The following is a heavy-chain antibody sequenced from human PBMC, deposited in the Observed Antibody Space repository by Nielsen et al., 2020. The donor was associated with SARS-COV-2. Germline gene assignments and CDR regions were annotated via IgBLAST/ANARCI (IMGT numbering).Heavy chain of an antibody. CDR1: GFTFSDYY. D-gene: IGHD5-12*01. CDR3: ARNGHGGYDWSPRYFDL. V-gene: IGHV3-11*01. Sequence: GESLKISCAASGFTFSDYYMSWVRQSPGRGLEWVSYINTPATIYYADPLKGRFTISRDNPKNSLYLQMNSLRAEDTAVYYCARNGHGGYDWSPRYFDLWGRGTLVTVSS. J-gene: IGHJ2*01. CDR2: INTPATI.